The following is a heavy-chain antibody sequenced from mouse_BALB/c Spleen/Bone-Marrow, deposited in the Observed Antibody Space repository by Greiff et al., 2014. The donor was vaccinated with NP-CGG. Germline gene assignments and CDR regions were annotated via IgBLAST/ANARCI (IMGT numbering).Heavy chain of an antibody. CDR3: ARSSSYDYDVGFAY. J-gene: IGHJ3*01. CDR2: ISYSGST. CDR1: GYSITRDYA. Sequence: EVQLQQSGPGLVEPSQSLSLTCIVTGYSITRDYAWNWIRQFPGNKLEWMGYISYSGSTTYNPSLESRISITRDTSKNQFFLQLNSVTTEDTATYYCARSSSYDYDVGFAYWGQGTLVTVSA. D-gene: IGHD2-4*01. V-gene: IGHV3-2*02.